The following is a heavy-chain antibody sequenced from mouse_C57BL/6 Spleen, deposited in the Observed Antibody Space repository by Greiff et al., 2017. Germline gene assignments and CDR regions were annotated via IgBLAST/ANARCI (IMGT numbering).Heavy chain of an antibody. D-gene: IGHD2-2*01. J-gene: IGHJ2*01. V-gene: IGHV1-59*01. CDR1: GYTFTSYW. CDR3: ARSMVTYYFDY. CDR2: IDPSDSYT. Sequence: VQLQQPGAELVRPGTSVKLSCKASGYTFTSYWMHWVKQRPGQGLEWIGVIDPSDSYTNYNQKFKGKATLTVDTSSSTAYMQHSRLTSEDSAVYYCARSMVTYYFDYWGQGTTLTVSS.